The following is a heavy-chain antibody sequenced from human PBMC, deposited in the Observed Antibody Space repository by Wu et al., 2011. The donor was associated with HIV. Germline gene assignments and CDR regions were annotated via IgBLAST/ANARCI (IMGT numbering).Heavy chain of an antibody. Sequence: TWVRQAPGQGLEWMGRHIPIYGITNYAQNFQGRVTITADKSTSTAYMELSSLRSEDTAVYYCARGSGELRFYFDYWGQGTLVTVSS. J-gene: IGHJ4*02. V-gene: IGHV1-69*04. D-gene: IGHD5-12*01. CDR2: HIPIYGIT. CDR3: ARGSGELRFYFDY.